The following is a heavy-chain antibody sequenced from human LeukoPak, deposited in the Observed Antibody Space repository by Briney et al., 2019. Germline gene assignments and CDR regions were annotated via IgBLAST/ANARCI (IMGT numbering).Heavy chain of an antibody. V-gene: IGHV4-39*01. CDR2: ISYSGST. D-gene: IGHD6-19*01. CDR3: ASYSSGLRAFDY. CDR1: SVSISSSNYY. Sequence: SETLSLTCTVSSVSISSSNYYWGCIRQPPGRGLEWIGSISYSGSTYYNPSLKSRVTISVDTSKNQFSLKLSSVTAADTAVYYCASYSSGLRAFDYWGQGTLVTVSS. J-gene: IGHJ4*02.